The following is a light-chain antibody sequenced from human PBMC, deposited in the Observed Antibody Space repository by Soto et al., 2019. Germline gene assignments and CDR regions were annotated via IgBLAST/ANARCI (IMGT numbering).Light chain of an antibody. V-gene: IGKV1-5*01. CDR2: DAS. CDR1: QSLSGW. CDR3: QQYHTYSYT. Sequence: DIQMTQSPSTVSASVGDRVTITCRASQSLSGWLAWYQQKPEKAPKLLISDASDLESGVPSRFSGSGSGTEFTLTISSLQPDDFATYYCQQYHTYSYTFGQGTKLEIK. J-gene: IGKJ2*01.